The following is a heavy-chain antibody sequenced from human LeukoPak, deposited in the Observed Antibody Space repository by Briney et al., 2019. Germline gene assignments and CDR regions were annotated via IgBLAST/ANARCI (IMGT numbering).Heavy chain of an antibody. V-gene: IGHV1-24*01. CDR3: ATDLSYYYDSSGSEYFQH. Sequence: GASVKVSCKVSGYTLTELSMHWVRQAPGQGLEWMGGFDPEDGETIYAQKFQGRVTMTEDTSTDTAYMELSSLRSEDTAVYYCATDLSYYYDSSGSEYFQHWGQGTLVTVSS. CDR1: GYTLTELS. CDR2: FDPEDGET. D-gene: IGHD3-22*01. J-gene: IGHJ1*01.